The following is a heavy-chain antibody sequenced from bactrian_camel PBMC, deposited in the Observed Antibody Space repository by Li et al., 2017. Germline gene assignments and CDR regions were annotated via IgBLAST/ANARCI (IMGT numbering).Heavy chain of an antibody. D-gene: IGHD6*01. CDR3: AADVGSMSGNCQPNY. CDR2: IYTFHRTT. CDR1: GYRINANC. V-gene: IGHV3S1*01. Sequence: WSLGLSCAASGYRINANCMAWFRQAPGMEREQVAAFIYTFHRTTRYADSVKGRFTISRDDAKNTMYLQMNNLQPEDTAMYYCAADVGSMSGNCQPNYWGQGTQVTVS. J-gene: IGHJ4*01.